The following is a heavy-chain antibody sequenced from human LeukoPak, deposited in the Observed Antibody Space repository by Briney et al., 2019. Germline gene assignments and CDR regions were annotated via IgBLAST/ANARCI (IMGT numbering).Heavy chain of an antibody. D-gene: IGHD2-21*02. CDR2: IYYSGST. V-gene: IGHV4-61*08. CDR1: GGSISSGDYY. CDR3: ASCGGDCYSDGFDP. Sequence: SETLSLTCTVSGGSISSGDYYWSWIRQPPGKGLEWIGYIYYSGSTNYNPSLKSRVAISVDTSKNQFSLKLSSVTAADTAVYYCASCGGDCYSDGFDPWGQGTLVTVSS. J-gene: IGHJ5*02.